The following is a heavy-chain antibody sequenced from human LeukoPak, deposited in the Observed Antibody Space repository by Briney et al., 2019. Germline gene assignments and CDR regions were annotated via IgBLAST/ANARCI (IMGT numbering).Heavy chain of an antibody. V-gene: IGHV4-59*01. CDR2: IYYRGTT. CDR3: AGGQVGTPSSLDS. Sequence: SETLSLTCTVSGGSISSYYWTWIRQPPGRGFEWIGYIYYRGTTNYNPSLKSRVTISIDTSKKQFSLKLSSVTAADTAVYFCAGGQVGTPSSLDSWGQGTLVTVSS. D-gene: IGHD4-23*01. CDR1: GGSISSYY. J-gene: IGHJ4*02.